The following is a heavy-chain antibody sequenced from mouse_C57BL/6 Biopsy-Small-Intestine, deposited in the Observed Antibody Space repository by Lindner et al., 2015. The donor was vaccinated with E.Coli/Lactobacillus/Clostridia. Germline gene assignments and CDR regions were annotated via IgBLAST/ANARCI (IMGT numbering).Heavy chain of an antibody. J-gene: IGHJ3*01. Sequence: VQLQESGGGLVQPGGSLSLSCAASGFTFTDYYMNWVRQPPGKALEWLGFIRNKANGYTTEYSASVKGRFTISRDTSQSILYLQLIALRAEDSATYYCARYTPSYYGSLAYWGQGTLVTVSA. CDR2: IRNKANGYTT. CDR3: ARYTPSYYGSLAY. CDR1: GFTFTDYY. V-gene: IGHV7-3*01. D-gene: IGHD1-1*01.